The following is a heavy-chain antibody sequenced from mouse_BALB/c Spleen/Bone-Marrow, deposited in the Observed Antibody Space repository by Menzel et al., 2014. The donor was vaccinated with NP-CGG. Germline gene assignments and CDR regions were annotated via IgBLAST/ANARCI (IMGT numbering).Heavy chain of an antibody. D-gene: IGHD2-14*01. V-gene: IGHV5-6-3*01. CDR2: INTNGGTT. CDR3: ARNRYDWFAY. CDR1: GFTFSSYD. J-gene: IGHJ3*01. Sequence: EVHLVESGGVLVQPGGSLKLSCAASGFTFSSYDVSWVRQTPDKRLELVATINTNGGTTYYPDSVKGRFTISRDNAKSTLYLQMSSLKSADTAIYYCARNRYDWFAYWGQGTLVTVSA.